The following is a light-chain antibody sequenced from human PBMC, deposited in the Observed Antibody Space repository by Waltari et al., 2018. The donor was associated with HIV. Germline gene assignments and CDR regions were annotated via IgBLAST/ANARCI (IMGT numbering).Light chain of an antibody. V-gene: IGLV2-14*01. CDR2: EVS. CDR1: SSDVGGYKD. CDR3: NSYISTTTVM. Sequence: QSALTQPASVSGSPGQSITISCTGTSSDVGGYKDVSWYQQHPGQAPKLLIYEVSHRPSGVSTRFSGSKSGNTASLTISGLQAEDEADYYCNSYISTTTVMFGGGTKLTVL. J-gene: IGLJ3*02.